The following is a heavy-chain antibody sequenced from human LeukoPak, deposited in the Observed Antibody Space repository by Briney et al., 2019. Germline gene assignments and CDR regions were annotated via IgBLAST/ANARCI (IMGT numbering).Heavy chain of an antibody. CDR2: INHSGST. CDR1: GGSFSGYY. Sequence: SSETLSLTCAVYGGSFSGYYWNWIRQPPGKGLEWIGEINHSGSTNYNPSLKSRVTISVDTSKNQFSLKLSSVTAADTAVYYCARGRRRPGFTMIVVAYYFDYWGQGTLVTVSS. J-gene: IGHJ4*02. CDR3: ARGRRRPGFTMIVVAYYFDY. V-gene: IGHV4-34*01. D-gene: IGHD3-22*01.